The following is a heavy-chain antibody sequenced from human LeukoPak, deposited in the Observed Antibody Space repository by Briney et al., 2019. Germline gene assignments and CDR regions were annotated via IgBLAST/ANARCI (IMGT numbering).Heavy chain of an antibody. V-gene: IGHV4-61*02. CDR2: IYTSGST. J-gene: IGHJ4*02. CDR1: GGSISSGSYY. D-gene: IGHD3-10*01. CDR3: AKTAKYYYGSETYFFFEE. Sequence: SETLSLTCTVSGGSISSGSYYWSWIRQPAGKGLEWIGRIYTSGSTSYSPSLKSRVTISVDKSKNHFSLNLTSVTAADTAVYYCAKTAKYYYGSETYFFFEEWGQGTLVTVSS.